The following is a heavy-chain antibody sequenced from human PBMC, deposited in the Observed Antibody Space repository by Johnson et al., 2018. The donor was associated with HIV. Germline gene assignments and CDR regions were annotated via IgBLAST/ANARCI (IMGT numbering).Heavy chain of an antibody. CDR3: ASFRGVIRSDAFDI. CDR1: GFTFTNAW. V-gene: IGHV3-15*01. CDR2: IKSKTDVGTT. Sequence: VQLVESGGGLVQPGGSLRLSCAASGFTFTNAWMSWVRQAPGKGLEWVGRIKSKTDVGTTDYAAPVKGRFTISRDNAKNSLYMQMNSLRAEDTAVYYCASFRGVIRSDAFDIWGQGTMVTVSS. D-gene: IGHD3-10*01. J-gene: IGHJ3*02.